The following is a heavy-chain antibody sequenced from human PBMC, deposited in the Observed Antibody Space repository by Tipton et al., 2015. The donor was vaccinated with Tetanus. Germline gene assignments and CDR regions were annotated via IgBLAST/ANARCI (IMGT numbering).Heavy chain of an antibody. CDR3: ARVPPLASVYFDY. J-gene: IGHJ4*02. V-gene: IGHV4-38-2*01. D-gene: IGHD3-16*01. CDR1: GYSISSGYY. Sequence: TLSLTCVVSGYSISSGYYWGWIRQPPGKGPEWIASIYRSGSASYNPSLKSRVTISVDTSKNQFSLNLRSLTAADTAVYYCARVPPLASVYFDYWGQGTLVTVSS. CDR2: IYRSGSA.